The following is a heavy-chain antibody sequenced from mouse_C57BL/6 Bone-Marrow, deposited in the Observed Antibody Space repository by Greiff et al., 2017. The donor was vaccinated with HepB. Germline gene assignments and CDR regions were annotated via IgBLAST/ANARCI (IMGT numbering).Heavy chain of an antibody. CDR2: IRNKANGYTT. CDR1: GFTFTDYY. Sequence: EVQLQESGGGLVQPGGSLSLSCAASGFTFTDYYMSWVRQPPGKALEWLGFIRNKANGYTTEYSASVKGRFTISRDNSQSVLYLQMNALRAEDSATYYWARNAYYSNYERVWFAYWGQGTLVTVSA. J-gene: IGHJ3*01. CDR3: ARNAYYSNYERVWFAY. D-gene: IGHD2-5*01. V-gene: IGHV7-3*01.